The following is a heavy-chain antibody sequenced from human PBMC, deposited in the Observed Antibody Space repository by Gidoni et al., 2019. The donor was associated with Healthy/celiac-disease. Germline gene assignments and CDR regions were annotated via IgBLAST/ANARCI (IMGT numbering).Heavy chain of an antibody. CDR2: IIPIFGTA. CDR3: ARGKILWIASGRATLYYFEY. V-gene: IGHV1-69*01. D-gene: IGHD3-10*01. CDR1: GGTFSSYA. Sequence: QVQLVQSGAEVKKPWSSVKVSCKASGGTFSSYAISWVRQSPGQGLEWMGGIIPIFGTANYAQKFQGRVTITADESTSTAYMELSSLRSEETAVYYCARGKILWIASGRATLYYFEYWGQGTLVTVSS. J-gene: IGHJ4*02.